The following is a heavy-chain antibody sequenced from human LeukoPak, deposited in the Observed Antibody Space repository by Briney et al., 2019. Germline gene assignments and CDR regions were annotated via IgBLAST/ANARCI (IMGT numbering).Heavy chain of an antibody. CDR3: AKDSSGWSHYFDY. J-gene: IGHJ4*02. V-gene: IGHV3-30*18. D-gene: IGHD6-19*01. CDR1: GFTFSSYG. CDR2: ISYDGSNK. Sequence: GGSLRLSCVASGFTFSSYGMHWVRQAPGKGLEWVAVISYDGSNKYYADSVKGRFTISRGNSKNTLYLQMNSLRAEDTAVYYCAKDSSGWSHYFDYWGQGTLVTVSS.